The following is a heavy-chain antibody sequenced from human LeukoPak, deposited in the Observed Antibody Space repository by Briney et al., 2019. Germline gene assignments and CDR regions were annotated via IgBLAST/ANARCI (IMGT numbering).Heavy chain of an antibody. J-gene: IGHJ6*02. CDR3: ARDHYYDSSGYYEDYGMDV. CDR1: GGTFSSYA. V-gene: IGHV1-18*01. Sequence: ASVKVFCKASGGTFSSYAISWVRQAPGQGLEWMGWISAYNGNTNYAQKLQGRVTMTTDTSTSTAYMELRSLRSDDTAVYYCARDHYYDSSGYYEDYGMDVWGQGTTVTVSS. D-gene: IGHD3-22*01. CDR2: ISAYNGNT.